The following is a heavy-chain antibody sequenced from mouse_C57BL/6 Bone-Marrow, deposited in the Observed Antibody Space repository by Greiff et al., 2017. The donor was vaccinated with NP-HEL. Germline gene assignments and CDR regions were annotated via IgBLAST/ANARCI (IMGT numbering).Heavy chain of an antibody. V-gene: IGHV1-72*01. CDR3: ARYYYGSRGWYFDV. Sequence: QVQLQQPGADLVKPGASVKLSCKASGYTFTSYWMHWVKQRPGRGLEWIGRIDPNSGGTKFNEKFKTKATLTVEKPSSTAYMQLSSLTSDDSAVYYCARYYYGSRGWYFDVWGTGTTVTVAS. J-gene: IGHJ1*03. D-gene: IGHD1-1*01. CDR1: GYTFTSYW. CDR2: IDPNSGGT.